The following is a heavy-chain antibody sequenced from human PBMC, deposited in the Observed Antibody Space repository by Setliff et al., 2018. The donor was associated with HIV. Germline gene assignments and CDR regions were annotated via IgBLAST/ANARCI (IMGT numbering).Heavy chain of an antibody. CDR1: GFIFNKFA. CDR3: ATDLHWAFDY. CDR2: ISYDETTK. V-gene: IGHV3-30-3*01. J-gene: IGHJ4*02. D-gene: IGHD7-27*01. Sequence: GGSLRLSCAASGFIFNKFALHWVRQAPGKGLEWVAIISYDETTKLYADSVKGRFTISRDNSKDTVFLQLSSLTVDDTGVYYCATDLHWAFDYWGQGSLVTVSS.